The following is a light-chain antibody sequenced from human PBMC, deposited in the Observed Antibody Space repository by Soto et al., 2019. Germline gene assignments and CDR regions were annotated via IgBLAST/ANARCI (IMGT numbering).Light chain of an antibody. CDR1: QSVSSY. CDR3: QRRSNWPPT. Sequence: EIVLTQSPATLSLSPGERATLSCRASQSVSSYLAWYQQKPCQAPRLLIYDASNRATGIPARFSGSGSGTDVTLTIGSLVPEDFAVYYCQRRSNWPPTVGQGTKLEIK. V-gene: IGKV3-11*01. J-gene: IGKJ2*01. CDR2: DAS.